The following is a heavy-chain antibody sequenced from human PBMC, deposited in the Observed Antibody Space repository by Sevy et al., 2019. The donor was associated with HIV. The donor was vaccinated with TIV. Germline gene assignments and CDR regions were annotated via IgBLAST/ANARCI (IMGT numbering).Heavy chain of an antibody. D-gene: IGHD3-22*01. CDR2: INGKGRST. V-gene: IGHV3-23*01. CDR3: AKEGPGYNYDSSGYFPS. CDR1: GFTFSAYA. J-gene: IGHJ4*02. Sequence: GGSLRLSCAASGFTFSAYAMNWVRQAPGKGLEWVSAINGKGRSTHYTDSVEGRFTISRDNSKNTLFLQMNSLRAEDTAVYYCAKEGPGYNYDSSGYFPSWGQGTLVTVSS.